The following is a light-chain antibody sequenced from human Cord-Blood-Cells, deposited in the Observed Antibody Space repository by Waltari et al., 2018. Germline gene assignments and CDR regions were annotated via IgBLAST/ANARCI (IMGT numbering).Light chain of an antibody. CDR1: SSDVGSYNL. V-gene: IGLV2-23*01. CDR2: EGS. J-gene: IGLJ3*02. Sequence: QSDLTQPASVSGSPGQSITISCTGTSSDVGSYNLVSWYQQHPGKAPKLMIYEGSKRPSGVSNRCSGSKSGNTASLTISGLQAEDEADYYCCSYAGSSTWVFGGGTKLTVL. CDR3: CSYAGSSTWV.